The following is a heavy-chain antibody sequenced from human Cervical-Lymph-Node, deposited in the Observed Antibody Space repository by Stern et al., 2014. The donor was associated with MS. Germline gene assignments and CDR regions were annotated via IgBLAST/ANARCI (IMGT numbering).Heavy chain of an antibody. Sequence: QVQLVQSGPGLVKPSQTLSLTCAISGDSVSSNSAAWNWIRQSPPRGLEWLGRTYDRSKWYNDYAVSVKSRITINPDTSKNQFSLQLNSVTPEDTAVYYCAREAEWLAQIYYYGMDVWGQGTTVTVSS. V-gene: IGHV6-1*01. J-gene: IGHJ6*02. D-gene: IGHD6-19*01. CDR1: GDSVSSNSAA. CDR2: TYDRSKWYN. CDR3: AREAEWLAQIYYYGMDV.